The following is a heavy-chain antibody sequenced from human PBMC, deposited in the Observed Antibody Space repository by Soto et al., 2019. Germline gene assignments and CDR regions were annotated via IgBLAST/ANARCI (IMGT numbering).Heavy chain of an antibody. J-gene: IGHJ3*02. CDR1: GGSISSSSYY. V-gene: IGHV4-39*01. CDR2: IYYSGST. CDR3: ARHVNPWAQGAFDI. Sequence: QLQLQESGPGLVKPSETLSLTCTVSGGSISSSSYYWGWIRQPPGKGLEWIGCIYYSGSTYYNPSHQTTVTISLYTSKNPFSLKLSSVTAADPAVYYGARHVNPWAQGAFDIWGQGTMVTVSS. D-gene: IGHD7-27*01.